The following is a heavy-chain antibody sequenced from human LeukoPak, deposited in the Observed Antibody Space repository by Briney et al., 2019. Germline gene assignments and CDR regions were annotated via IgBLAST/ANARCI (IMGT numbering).Heavy chain of an antibody. CDR2: TSGSGGNT. V-gene: IGHV3-23*01. Sequence: GGSLRLSCAASGFTFSTYAMSWVRQAPGKGLEWVSDTSGSGGNTYYADSVKGRFTISRDNSKNTLYLQMNSLRAEDTAVYYCAKAACSSTSCQYYYYYGMDVWGQGTTVTVSS. J-gene: IGHJ6*02. D-gene: IGHD2-2*01. CDR1: GFTFSTYA. CDR3: AKAACSSTSCQYYYYYGMDV.